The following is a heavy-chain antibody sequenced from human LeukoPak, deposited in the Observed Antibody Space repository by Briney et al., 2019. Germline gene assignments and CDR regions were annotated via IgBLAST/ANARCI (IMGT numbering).Heavy chain of an antibody. V-gene: IGHV3-15*07. CDR2: VKNRGDGMAT. CDR3: TTEYFGGFEY. D-gene: IGHD3-16*01. CDR1: TFTKAW. J-gene: IGHJ4*02. Sequence: GGSLRLSCVLSTFTKAWMNWVSQAPGKGREWVGRVKNRGDGMATDYAAPVKGRFIISRDDSKKTVYLQMDSLKTEDTAVYFCTTEYFGGFEYWGQGTLVTVSS.